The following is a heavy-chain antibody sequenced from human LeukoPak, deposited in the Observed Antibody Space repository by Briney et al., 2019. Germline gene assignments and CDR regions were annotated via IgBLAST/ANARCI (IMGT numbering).Heavy chain of an antibody. Sequence: GGSLRLSCVASGFMFSSYWMNWVRQAPGKGLVWVSRINSDGSSTSYADSVKGRFTISRDNAKNTLFLQMNSLRAEDTAVYYCARGPGAFDIWGQGTMVTVSP. CDR3: ARGPGAFDI. CDR2: INSDGSST. D-gene: IGHD2-2*01. CDR1: GFMFSSYW. V-gene: IGHV3-74*01. J-gene: IGHJ3*02.